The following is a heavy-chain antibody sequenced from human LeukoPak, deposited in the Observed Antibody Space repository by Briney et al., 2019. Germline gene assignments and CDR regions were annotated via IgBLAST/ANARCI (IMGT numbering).Heavy chain of an antibody. CDR3: ARSTYYYGSGSSYFDY. CDR2: ISAYNGNT. Sequence: ASVKVSCKASGYTFTSYGISWVRQAPGQGLEWMGWISAYNGNTNYAQKLQGRVTMTTDTSTSTAYMELRSLRSDDTAVYYCARSTYYYGSGSSYFDYWGQGTLVTVSS. CDR1: GYTFTSYG. D-gene: IGHD3-10*01. J-gene: IGHJ4*02. V-gene: IGHV1-18*01.